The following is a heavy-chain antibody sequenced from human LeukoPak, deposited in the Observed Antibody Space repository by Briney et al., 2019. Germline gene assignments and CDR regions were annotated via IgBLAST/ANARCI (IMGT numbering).Heavy chain of an antibody. D-gene: IGHD2-15*01. CDR3: ARHNPLLGYCSGGSCYYRRYYFDY. CDR1: GGTFSSYA. V-gene: IGHV1-69*06. Sequence: SVKVSCKASGGTFSSYAISWVRQAPGQGLEWMGGIIPIFGTANYAQKFQGRVTITADKSTSTAYMELSSLRSEDTAVYYCARHNPLLGYCSGGSCYYRRYYFDYWGQGTLVTVSS. CDR2: IIPIFGTA. J-gene: IGHJ4*02.